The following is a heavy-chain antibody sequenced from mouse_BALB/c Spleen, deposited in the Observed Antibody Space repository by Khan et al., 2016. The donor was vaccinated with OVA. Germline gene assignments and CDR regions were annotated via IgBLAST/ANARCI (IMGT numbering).Heavy chain of an antibody. D-gene: IGHD1-1*01. V-gene: IGHV1-20*02. CDR1: GYSFTGYF. Sequence: VQLKESGPELVKPGASVKISCKASGYSFTGYFMNWVMQSHGKSLEWIGRINPHIGETFYNQKFKGKATLTVDESSSTANMELRSLASEDSAVYYCARSYGSDFDYWGQGTTLTVSS. J-gene: IGHJ2*01. CDR3: ARSYGSDFDY. CDR2: INPHIGET.